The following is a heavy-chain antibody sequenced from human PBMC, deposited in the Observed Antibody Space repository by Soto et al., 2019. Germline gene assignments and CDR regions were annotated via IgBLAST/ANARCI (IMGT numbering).Heavy chain of an antibody. V-gene: IGHV3-74*01. CDR3: ARSPDDYGDYHFDY. D-gene: IGHD4-17*01. CDR2: VNTDGSSA. CDR1: GFIFSSYW. J-gene: IGHJ4*02. Sequence: GGSLRLSCAASGFIFSSYWMHWVRQAPGKGLVWVSRVNTDGSSASYADSVKGRFTISRDNAKNTLYLQMNSLRAEDTAVYYCARSPDDYGDYHFDYWGQGTLVTVSS.